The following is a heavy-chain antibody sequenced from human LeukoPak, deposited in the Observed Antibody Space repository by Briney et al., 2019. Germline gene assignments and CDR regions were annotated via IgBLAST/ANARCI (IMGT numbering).Heavy chain of an antibody. CDR2: IYYSGST. CDR1: GGSISSYC. J-gene: IGHJ6*03. V-gene: IGHV4-59*01. D-gene: IGHD3-10*01. Sequence: SETLSLTCTVSGGSISSYCWSWIRQPPGKGLEWIRYIYYSGSTNYNPSLKSRVTISVDTSKNQFSLKLSSVTAADTAVYYCARGSTYYYGSEHYYYMDVWGKGTTVTVSS. CDR3: ARGSTYYYGSEHYYYMDV.